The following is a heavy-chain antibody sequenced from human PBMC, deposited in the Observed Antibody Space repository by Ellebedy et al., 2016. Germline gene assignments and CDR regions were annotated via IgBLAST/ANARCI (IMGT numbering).Heavy chain of an antibody. CDR1: GFTFSSYA. D-gene: IGHD4-17*01. J-gene: IGHJ5*02. CDR2: ISGSGGST. CDR3: AKASEMTTVTSWFDP. Sequence: GESLKISXAASGFTFSSYAMSWVRQAPGKGLEWVSAISGSGGSTYYADSVKGRFTISRDNSKNTLYLQMNSLRAEDTAVYYCAKASEMTTVTSWFDPWGQGTLVTVSS. V-gene: IGHV3-23*01.